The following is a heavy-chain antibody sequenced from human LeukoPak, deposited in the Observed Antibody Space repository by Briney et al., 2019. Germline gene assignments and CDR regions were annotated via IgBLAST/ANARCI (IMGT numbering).Heavy chain of an antibody. J-gene: IGHJ6*02. Sequence: GASVTVSCKASGYTFTSYGISWVRQAPGQGLEWMGWISAYNGNTNYAQKLQGRVTMTTDTSTSTAYMELRSLRSDDTAVYYCARDFEYSSSYYYYYGMDVWGQGTTVTVSS. CDR2: ISAYNGNT. D-gene: IGHD6-6*01. CDR3: ARDFEYSSSYYYYYGMDV. CDR1: GYTFTSYG. V-gene: IGHV1-18*01.